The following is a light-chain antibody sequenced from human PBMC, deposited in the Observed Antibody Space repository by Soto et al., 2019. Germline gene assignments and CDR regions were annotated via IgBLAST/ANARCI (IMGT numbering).Light chain of an antibody. CDR3: QVRDVWPS. Sequence: IGLTQSPVTLALSPGESAVLSCRASQSVSTSLAWYQHKPGQAPRLFIYDSSKRAPGIPARFTGSGSGTDFTLTISSLEPEDIAVYYCQVRDVWPSFGQGTKV. V-gene: IGKV3-11*01. CDR2: DSS. J-gene: IGKJ1*01. CDR1: QSVSTS.